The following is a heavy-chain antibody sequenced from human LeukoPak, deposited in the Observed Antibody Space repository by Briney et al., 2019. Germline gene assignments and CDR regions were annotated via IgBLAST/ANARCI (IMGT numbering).Heavy chain of an antibody. V-gene: IGHV3-53*01. J-gene: IGHJ4*02. CDR3: ARANPVYGDFDY. CDR1: GLTVNDNY. D-gene: IGHD4-17*01. Sequence: GGSLRLSCALSGLTVNDNYMSWVRQAPGKGLEWVSLIFPDGQTYYADFVQGRFSISRDMSRNILFLDMSSLRAEDTAVFFCARANPVYGDFDYWGQGTLVSVSS. CDR2: IFPDGQT.